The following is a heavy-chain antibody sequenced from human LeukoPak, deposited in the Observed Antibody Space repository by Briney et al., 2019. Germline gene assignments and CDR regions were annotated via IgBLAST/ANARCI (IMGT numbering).Heavy chain of an antibody. CDR3: AESSTGGYYYMDV. Sequence: PSHTLSLLQTVSVGPNHRYYWSWIRQPPAKGLEWMGYLYYRGSTKYNPSPKSRVTNSVDPSQNHSSLKLSYATAADPAVYYFAESSTGGYYYMDVWGKGTTVTVSS. D-gene: IGHD2-2*01. CDR2: LYYRGST. V-gene: IGHV4-59*07. J-gene: IGHJ6*03. CDR1: VGPNHRYY.